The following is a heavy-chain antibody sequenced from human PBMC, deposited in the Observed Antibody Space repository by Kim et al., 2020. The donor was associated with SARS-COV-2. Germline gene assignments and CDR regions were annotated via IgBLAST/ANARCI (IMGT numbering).Heavy chain of an antibody. CDR1: RFTFSSYS. CDR2: ISSSGYYI. J-gene: IGHJ3*02. Sequence: GGSLRLYCAASRFTFSSYSMNWVRQNPGKGLEWVSSISSSGYYIYYADSVKGRFTISRDNAKNSLYLQMNSLRAEDTAVYYCARDGYYDSSGYYFDDAFDIWGQGTMVTVSS. D-gene: IGHD3-22*01. CDR3: ARDGYYDSSGYYFDDAFDI. V-gene: IGHV3-21*01.